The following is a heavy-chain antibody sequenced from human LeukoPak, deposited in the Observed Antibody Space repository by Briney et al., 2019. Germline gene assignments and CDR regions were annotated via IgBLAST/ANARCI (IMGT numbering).Heavy chain of an antibody. CDR1: GGSVSHYA. CDR3: ARDRGETAGSDAFDI. CDR2: IMSFLNTT. V-gene: IGHV1-69*05. D-gene: IGHD6-13*01. Sequence: SVKVSCKASGGSVSHYALNWVRQAPGHGLEWLGYIMSFLNTTTYAQKFQGRVTITTDESTNTAFMELRILKSEDTAVYYCARDRGETAGSDAFDIWGQGTLVTVSS. J-gene: IGHJ3*02.